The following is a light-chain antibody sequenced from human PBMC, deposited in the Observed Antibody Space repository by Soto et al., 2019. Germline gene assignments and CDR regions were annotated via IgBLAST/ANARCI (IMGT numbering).Light chain of an antibody. V-gene: IGKV2-28*01. J-gene: IGKJ3*01. CDR2: LGS. CDR1: QSLLHSNGYNY. CDR3: MQGLSGFT. Sequence: DLVMTQSPLSLPVTPGAPASISCRSSQSLLHSNGYNYLEWYLQKPGQSPQLLISLGSDRASGVPDRFSGSGSGTDFTLKISRVEAEDVGVYYCMQGLSGFTFGPGTKVEIK.